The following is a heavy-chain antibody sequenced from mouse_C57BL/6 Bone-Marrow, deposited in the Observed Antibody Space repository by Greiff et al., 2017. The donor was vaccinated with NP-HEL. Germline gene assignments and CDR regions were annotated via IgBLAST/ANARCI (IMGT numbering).Heavy chain of an antibody. D-gene: IGHD1-1*01. CDR3: ARRGDYYRTGYAMDY. CDR2: IHPNSGST. J-gene: IGHJ4*01. CDR1: GFNIKDYY. V-gene: IGHV1-64*01. Sequence: QVQLQQSGAELVRPGASVKLSCTASGFNIKDYYMHWVKQRPGQGLEWIGMIHPNSGSTNYNEKFKSKATLTVDKSSSTAYMQLSSLTSEDSAVYYCARRGDYYRTGYAMDYWGQGTSVTVSS.